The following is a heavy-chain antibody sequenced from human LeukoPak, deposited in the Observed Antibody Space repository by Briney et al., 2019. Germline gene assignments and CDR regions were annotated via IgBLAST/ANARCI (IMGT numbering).Heavy chain of an antibody. CDR3: ARGSVADSSAFDI. CDR1: GFTFSSYS. CDR2: ISSSSSYI. J-gene: IGHJ3*02. D-gene: IGHD6-19*01. Sequence: GGSLRLSCAASGFTFSSYSMNWVRQAPGKGLEWVSSISSSSSYIYYADSVKGRFTISRDNAKNSLYLQMNSLRAEDTAVYYCARGSVADSSAFDIWGQGTMVTVSS. V-gene: IGHV3-21*01.